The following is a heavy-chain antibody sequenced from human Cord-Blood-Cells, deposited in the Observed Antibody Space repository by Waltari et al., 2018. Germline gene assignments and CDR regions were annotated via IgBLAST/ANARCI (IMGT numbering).Heavy chain of an antibody. J-gene: IGHJ4*02. CDR3: ARGLTLTGTGYHFDY. Sequence: QVQLQQWGAGLLKPSETLSLTCAVYGGSFSGYYWSWIRQPPGKGLEWIGEINHSGATNYIPSLKSRVTISVDTSKNQFSLKLSSVTAADTAVYYCARGLTLTGTGYHFDYWGQGTLVTVSS. CDR2: INHSGAT. V-gene: IGHV4-34*01. CDR1: GGSFSGYY. D-gene: IGHD1-20*01.